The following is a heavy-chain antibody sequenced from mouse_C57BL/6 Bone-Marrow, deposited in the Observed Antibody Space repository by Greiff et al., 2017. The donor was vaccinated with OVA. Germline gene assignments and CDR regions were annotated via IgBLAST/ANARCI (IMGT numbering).Heavy chain of an antibody. CDR2: ISNGGGST. V-gene: IGHV5-12*01. CDR3: ARRGDYDNFDY. Sequence: DVKLVESGGGLVQPGGSLKLSCAASGFTFSDYYMYWVRQTPEKRLEWVAYISNGGGSTYYPDTVKGRFTISRDNAKNTLYLQMSRLKSEDTAMYYCARRGDYDNFDYWGQGTTLTVSS. J-gene: IGHJ2*01. CDR1: GFTFSDYY. D-gene: IGHD2-4*01.